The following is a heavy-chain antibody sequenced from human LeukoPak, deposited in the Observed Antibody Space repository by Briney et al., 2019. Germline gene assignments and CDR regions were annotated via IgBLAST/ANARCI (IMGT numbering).Heavy chain of an antibody. CDR1: GYTFTSYD. CDR2: MNPNSGNT. D-gene: IGHD3-3*01. J-gene: IGHJ3*02. Sequence: ASVKVSCKASGYTFTSYDINWVRQATGQGREWMGLMNPNSGNTGYAQKFQGRVTMTRNTSISTAYMELSSLRSEDTAVYYCAGKTYYDFWSGSDAFDIWGQGTMVTVSS. CDR3: AGKTYYDFWSGSDAFDI. V-gene: IGHV1-8*01.